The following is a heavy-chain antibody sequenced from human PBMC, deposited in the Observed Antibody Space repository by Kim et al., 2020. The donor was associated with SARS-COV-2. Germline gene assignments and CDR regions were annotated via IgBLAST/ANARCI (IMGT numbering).Heavy chain of an antibody. CDR1: GGSFSGYY. V-gene: IGHV4-34*01. Sequence: SETMSLTCAVYGGSFSGYYWSWIRQPPGKGLEWIGEINHSGSTNYNPSLKSRFTISVDTSKNQFSLKLSSVTAADTAVYYCARAVMTGYYAYYYYGMDV. J-gene: IGHJ6*01. CDR3: ARAVMTGYYAYYYYGMDV. D-gene: IGHD3-9*01. CDR2: INHSGST.